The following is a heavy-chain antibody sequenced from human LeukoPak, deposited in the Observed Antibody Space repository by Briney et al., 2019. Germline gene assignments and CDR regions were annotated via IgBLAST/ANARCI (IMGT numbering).Heavy chain of an antibody. V-gene: IGHV3-23*01. CDR2: ISSGGAYT. J-gene: IGHJ6*02. D-gene: IGHD6-6*01. Sequence: GGSLRLSCAASGFTFSSYTMNWVRQAPGKGLEWVSSISSGGAYTYYADSVKGRFTISRDNSKNTLYLQMNSLRAEDTAVYYCAKDPYSSSSGGPYPMDVWGQGTTVTVSS. CDR3: AKDPYSSSSGGPYPMDV. CDR1: GFTFSSYT.